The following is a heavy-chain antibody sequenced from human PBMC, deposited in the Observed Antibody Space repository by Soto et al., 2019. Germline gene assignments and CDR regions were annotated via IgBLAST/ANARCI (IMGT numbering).Heavy chain of an antibody. Sequence: GGSLRLSCAASGFTFSSHAMHWVRQAPGKGLEWVAVISYDGSNKYYADSVKGRFTISRDNSKNTLYLQMNSLRAEDTAVYYCARDLGPRNYFDYWGQGTLVTVSS. CDR3: ARDLGPRNYFDY. D-gene: IGHD7-27*01. CDR1: GFTFSSHA. V-gene: IGHV3-30-3*01. CDR2: ISYDGSNK. J-gene: IGHJ4*02.